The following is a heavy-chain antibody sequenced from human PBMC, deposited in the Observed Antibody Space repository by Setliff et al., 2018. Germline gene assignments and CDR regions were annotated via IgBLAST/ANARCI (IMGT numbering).Heavy chain of an antibody. CDR3: ARAPPNRYSGSYEYFYMDV. D-gene: IGHD1-26*01. V-gene: IGHV4-4*08. Sequence: PSETLSLTCTVSGDSMNDNHWTWMRQPPGKGLEWIGYIYTSGGTNYNPSLKSRVTISVDMTENQFSLILRSVVAADTAVYYCARAPPNRYSGSYEYFYMDVWGKGTTVTVSS. CDR1: GDSMNDNH. CDR2: IYTSGGT. J-gene: IGHJ6*03.